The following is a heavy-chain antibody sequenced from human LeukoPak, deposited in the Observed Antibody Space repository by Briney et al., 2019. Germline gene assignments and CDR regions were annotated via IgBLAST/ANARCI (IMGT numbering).Heavy chain of an antibody. Sequence: PGGSLRLSCAASGFTFSTYSVNWVRQAPGKGLEWVSSISGSDTSTYYADSVKGRFTISRDNSKNTLELQMNSLRAEDTAVYYCTKARSASSSSCYNYWGQGILVTVSS. CDR1: GFTFSTYS. V-gene: IGHV3-23*01. CDR2: ISGSDTST. J-gene: IGHJ4*02. D-gene: IGHD2-2*02. CDR3: TKARSASSSSCYNY.